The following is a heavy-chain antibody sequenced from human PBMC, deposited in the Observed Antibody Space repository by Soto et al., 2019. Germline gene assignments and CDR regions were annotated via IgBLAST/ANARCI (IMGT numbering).Heavy chain of an antibody. V-gene: IGHV1-2*02. D-gene: IGHD1-26*01. CDR1: GYTFTNY. CDR2: MNPNDGDT. Sequence: QAQLVQSGAEAKRPGTSVKVSCKVSGYTFTNYFHWIRQAHGQGHEGMGWMNPNDGDTEYARKFQGRVTLTRVTSFTTAYMKLSSLTSDDTAEYYCARENWSYVDWGQGTLVTVSS. J-gene: IGHJ4*02. CDR3: ARENWSYVD.